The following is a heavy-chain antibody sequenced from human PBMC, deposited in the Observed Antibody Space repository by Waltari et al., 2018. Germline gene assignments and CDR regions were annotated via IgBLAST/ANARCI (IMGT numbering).Heavy chain of an antibody. J-gene: IGHJ4*02. CDR1: GGSISSYY. V-gene: IGHV4-59*01. CDR2: IYYSGST. Sequence: QVQLQESGPGLVKPSETLSLTCTVSGGSISSYYWSWIRQPPGKGLEWIGYIYYSGSTNHNPSLKSRVTISVDTSKNQCSLKLSSVTAADTDVYYCARWPRLSIAAAGFDYWGQGTLVTVSS. CDR3: ARWPRLSIAAAGFDY. D-gene: IGHD6-13*01.